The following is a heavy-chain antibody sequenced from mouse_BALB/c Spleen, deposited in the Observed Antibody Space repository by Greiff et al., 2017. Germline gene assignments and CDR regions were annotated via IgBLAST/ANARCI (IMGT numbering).Heavy chain of an antibody. D-gene: IGHD1-1*01. J-gene: IGHJ1*01. CDR1: GYTFSSYW. V-gene: IGHV1-9*01. CDR3: ARGDYYGSSYGYFDV. Sequence: QVQLKQSGAELMKPGASVKISCKATGYTFSSYWIEWVKQRPGHGLEWIGEILPGSGSTNYNEKFKGKATFTADTSSNTAYMQLSSLTSEDSAVYYCARGDYYGSSYGYFDVWGAGTTVTVSS. CDR2: ILPGSGST.